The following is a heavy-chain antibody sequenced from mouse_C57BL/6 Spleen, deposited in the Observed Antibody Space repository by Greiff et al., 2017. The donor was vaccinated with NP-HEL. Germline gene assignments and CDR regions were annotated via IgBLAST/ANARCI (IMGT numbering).Heavy chain of an antibody. CDR3: ARKLDPITTVVATDFDV. D-gene: IGHD1-1*01. V-gene: IGHV1-82*01. J-gene: IGHJ1*03. CDR1: GYAFSSSW. Sequence: QVQLQQSGPELVKPGASVKISCKASGYAFSSSWMNWVKQRPGKGLEWIGRIYPGDGDTNYNGKFKGKATLTADQSSSTAYMQLSSLTSDDSAVYFCARKLDPITTVVATDFDVWGTGTTVTVSS. CDR2: IYPGDGDT.